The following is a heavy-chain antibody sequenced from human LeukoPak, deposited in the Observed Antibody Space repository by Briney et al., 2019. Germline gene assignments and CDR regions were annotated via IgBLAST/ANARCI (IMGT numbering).Heavy chain of an antibody. CDR3: ASNYYDSSGYYRLFDY. CDR1: GGSISSGGYY. CDR2: INHSGST. J-gene: IGHJ4*02. D-gene: IGHD3-22*01. V-gene: IGHV4-39*07. Sequence: SETLSLTCTVSGGSISSGGYYWSWIRQPPGKGLEWIGGINHSGSTNYNPSLKSRVTISVDTSKNQFSLKLSSVTAADTAVYYCASNYYDSSGYYRLFDYWGQGTLVTVSS.